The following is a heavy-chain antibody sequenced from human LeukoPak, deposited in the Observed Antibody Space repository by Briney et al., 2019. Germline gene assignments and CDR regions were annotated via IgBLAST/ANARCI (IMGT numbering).Heavy chain of an antibody. CDR2: ISGSTGNT. D-gene: IGHD3-10*02. J-gene: IGHJ6*04. CDR1: GFTFSSYA. Sequence: AGGSLRLSCAASGFTFSSYAMSWVRQAPGKGLEWVSAISGSTGNTYYADSVKGRFTISRDNAKNSLYLQMNSLRAEDTAVYYCAELGITMIGGVWGKGTTVTIPS. CDR3: AELGITMIGGV. V-gene: IGHV3-23*01.